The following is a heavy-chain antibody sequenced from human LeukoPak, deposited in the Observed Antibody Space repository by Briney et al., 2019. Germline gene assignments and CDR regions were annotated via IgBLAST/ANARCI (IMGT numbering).Heavy chain of an antibody. V-gene: IGHV4-34*01. CDR3: GGARGKGKHNWFDP. CDR1: GGSFSGYY. CDR2: INHSGST. J-gene: IGHJ5*02. Sequence: PSETLSLTCAVYGGSFSGYYWSWIRQPPGKGLKWIGEINHSGSTNYNPSLKSRVTISVDTSKNQFSLKLNSVTAADPAVFYCGGARGKGKHNWFDPWGQGTLVTVSS.